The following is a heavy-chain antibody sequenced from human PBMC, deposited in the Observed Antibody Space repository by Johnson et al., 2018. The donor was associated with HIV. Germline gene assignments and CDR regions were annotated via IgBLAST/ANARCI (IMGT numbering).Heavy chain of an antibody. CDR2: ISYDGSNK. CDR3: ARDMKGQPVRSDGAFDI. J-gene: IGHJ3*02. Sequence: QVQLVESGGGLVQPGGSLRLSCAASGFTFSSCGMHWVRQAPGKGLEWVAVISYDGSNKYYADSVKGRFTISRDNSKNTLYLQMNSLRAEDTAVYYCARDMKGQPVRSDGAFDIWGQGTMVTVSS. CDR1: GFTFSSCG. D-gene: IGHD6-6*01. V-gene: IGHV3-30*03.